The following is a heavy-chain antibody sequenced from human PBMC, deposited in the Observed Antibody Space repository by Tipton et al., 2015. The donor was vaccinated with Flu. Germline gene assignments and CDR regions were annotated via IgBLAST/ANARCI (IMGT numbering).Heavy chain of an antibody. CDR2: INHSGST. V-gene: IGHV4-34*01. CDR3: ASSLLWWWDTQRKYYFDY. CDR1: GGSFSGYY. Sequence: TLSLTCAVYGGSFSGYYWSWIRQPPGKGPEWIGEINHSGSTNYNPSLKSRVTISVDTSKNQFSLKLSSVTAADTAVYYCASSLLWWWDTQRKYYFDYWGQGTLVTVSS. J-gene: IGHJ4*02. D-gene: IGHD2-21*01.